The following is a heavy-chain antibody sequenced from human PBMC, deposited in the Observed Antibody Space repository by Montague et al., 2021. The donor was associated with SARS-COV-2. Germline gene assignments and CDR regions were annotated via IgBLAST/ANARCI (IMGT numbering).Heavy chain of an antibody. CDR2: VNEDGSEE. CDR1: GFTFSTYW. V-gene: IGHV3-7*01. CDR3: AREFDC. J-gene: IGHJ4*02. Sequence: SLILSCAASGFTFSTYWTNWVRQAPVKGLEWVANVNEDGSEEYFVDSVKGRFTISRDNAKNSLFLQMNSLRAEDTAVYYCAREFDCWGQGTLVTVSS.